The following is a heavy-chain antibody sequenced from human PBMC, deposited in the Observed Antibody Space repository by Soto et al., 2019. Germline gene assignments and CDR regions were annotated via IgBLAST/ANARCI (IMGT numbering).Heavy chain of an antibody. CDR2: INAHNGNT. J-gene: IGHJ5*02. CDR3: ARLLPPFDP. Sequence: ASVKVSCKASGYTFTNYGISWVRQAPGQGLEWMGWINAHNGNTNSAQKLQGRVTMTTDTSTSTAYMELRSLRSDDTAVYYCARLLPPFDPWGQGTLVTVSS. CDR1: GYTFTNYG. V-gene: IGHV1-18*01.